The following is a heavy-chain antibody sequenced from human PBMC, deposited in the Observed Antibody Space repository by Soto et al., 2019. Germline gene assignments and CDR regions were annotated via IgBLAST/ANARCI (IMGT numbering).Heavy chain of an antibody. CDR1: GFTFSSYA. D-gene: IGHD1-1*01. V-gene: IGHV3-23*01. J-gene: IGHJ4*02. Sequence: GGSLRLSCASSGFTFSSYAMSLVRQAPGKGLEWVSAISGSGGSTYYADSVKGRFTISRDNSKNTLYLQMSSLRAEDTAVYYCAKDVMEMATTIYYFDYWGQGTLVTVSS. CDR2: ISGSGGST. CDR3: AKDVMEMATTIYYFDY.